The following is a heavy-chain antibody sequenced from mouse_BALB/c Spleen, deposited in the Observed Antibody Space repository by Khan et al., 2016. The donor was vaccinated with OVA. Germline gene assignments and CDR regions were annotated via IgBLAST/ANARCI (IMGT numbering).Heavy chain of an antibody. CDR2: INPYNDGT. Sequence: VQLQQSGPELVKPGASVKMSCKASGYTFTSYVMHWVKQKPGQGLEWIGYINPYNDGTKYNEKFKGKDTLTSDKSSSTAYMELSSLTSEVSAVYYGARRYYYGSSSFAYWGQGTLVTVSA. V-gene: IGHV1S136*01. CDR3: ARRYYYGSSSFAY. D-gene: IGHD1-1*01. J-gene: IGHJ3*01. CDR1: GYTFTSYV.